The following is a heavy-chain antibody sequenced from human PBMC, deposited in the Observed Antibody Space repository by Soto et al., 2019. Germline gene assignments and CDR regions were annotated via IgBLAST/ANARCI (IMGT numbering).Heavy chain of an antibody. CDR1: GFTFSSYA. D-gene: IGHD3-3*01. CDR2: ISYDGSNK. J-gene: IGHJ6*02. CDR3: ARGNYDFWSGFRYYGMDV. Sequence: HPGGSLRLSCAASGFTFSSYAMHWVRQAPGKGLEWVAVISYDGSNKYYADSVKGRFTISRDNSKNTLYLQMNSLRAEDTAVYYCARGNYDFWSGFRYYGMDVWGQGTTVTVSS. V-gene: IGHV3-30-3*01.